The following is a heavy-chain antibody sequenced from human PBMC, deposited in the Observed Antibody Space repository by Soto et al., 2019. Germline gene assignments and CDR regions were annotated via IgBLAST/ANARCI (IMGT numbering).Heavy chain of an antibody. V-gene: IGHV4-31*03. CDR3: ARGTRSAGPSRVLGVGMDV. J-gene: IGHJ6*02. CDR1: GGSISSGGYY. Sequence: PSETLSLTCTVSGGSISSGGYYWSWIRQHPGKGLEWIGYIYYSGSTYYNPSLKSRVTISVDTSKNQFSLKLSSVTAADTSVYYCARGTRSAGPSRVLGVGMDVWGQGTTVT. D-gene: IGHD3-10*01. CDR2: IYYSGST.